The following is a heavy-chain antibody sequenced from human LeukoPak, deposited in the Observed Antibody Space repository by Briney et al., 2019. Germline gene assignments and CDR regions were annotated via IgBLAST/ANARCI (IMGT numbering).Heavy chain of an antibody. J-gene: IGHJ1*01. CDR1: GGSISTYY. CDR3: ARGGAARPHFQN. D-gene: IGHD6-6*01. CDR2: IYHSGST. V-gene: IGHV4-59*01. Sequence: SETLSLTCTVSGGSISTYYWNWIRQPPGKGLEWIGYIYHSGSTNYNPSLQSRVAISVDTSKNQFSLNLNSVTAADTAVYYCARGGAARPHFQNWGQGTLVTVSS.